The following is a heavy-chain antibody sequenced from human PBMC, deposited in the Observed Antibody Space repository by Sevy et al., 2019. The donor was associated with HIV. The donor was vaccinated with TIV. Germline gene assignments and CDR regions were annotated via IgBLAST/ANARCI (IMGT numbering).Heavy chain of an antibody. CDR3: ARDSRGGSGSSFDY. CDR1: GYTFTVYQ. Sequence: ASVQVSCKASGYTFTVYQMHWVRQAPGQGLEWMGRITPNSGGTDYEQKFQGRVTMTRDTSITTATMELSMLKSDDTATSYCARDSRGGSGSSFDYWGQGTLVTVSS. D-gene: IGHD3-10*01. J-gene: IGHJ4*02. CDR2: ITPNSGGT. V-gene: IGHV1-2*06.